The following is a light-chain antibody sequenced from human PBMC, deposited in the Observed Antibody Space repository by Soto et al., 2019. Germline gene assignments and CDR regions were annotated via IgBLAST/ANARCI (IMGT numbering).Light chain of an antibody. V-gene: IGKV3-15*01. CDR2: GAS. CDR3: QQYNNWPPLT. Sequence: EIVMTQSPATLCVSPGERATLSCRASQSVSSNLAWYQQKPGQAPRLLIYGASTRATGIAARFSGSGSGTEFTLTMSSLQSEDFAVYYCQQYNNWPPLTFGGGTKVEIK. CDR1: QSVSSN. J-gene: IGKJ4*01.